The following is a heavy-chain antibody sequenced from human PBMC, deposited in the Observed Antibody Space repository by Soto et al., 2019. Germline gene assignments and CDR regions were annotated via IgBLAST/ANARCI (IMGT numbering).Heavy chain of an antibody. V-gene: IGHV3-30-3*01. Sequence: GGSLRLSCAASGFPFNTYSVQWVRHAPGKGLEWLAVISADGGRQYYADSVKGRFTISRDNSKYTLYLQMNSLRTEDTAVYYCARDPRQGYDTDYWYFDYWGQGTLVTVSS. D-gene: IGHD3-3*01. CDR3: ARDPRQGYDTDYWYFDY. CDR1: GFPFNTYS. CDR2: ISADGGRQ. J-gene: IGHJ4*02.